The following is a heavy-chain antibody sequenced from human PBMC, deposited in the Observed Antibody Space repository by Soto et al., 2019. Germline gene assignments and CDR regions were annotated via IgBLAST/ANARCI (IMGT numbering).Heavy chain of an antibody. CDR2: ISSSSNYI. Sequence: EVQLVESGGGLVKPGGSLRLSCAASGFTFSSYSMNWVRQAPGKGLEWVSSISSSSNYIYYADSVKGRFTISRDNAKNSLYLQMNSLRAEDTAVYYCARPKWQRGGYYYYYMDVWGKGTTVTVSS. CDR3: ARPKWQRGGYYYYYMDV. V-gene: IGHV3-21*01. CDR1: GFTFSSYS. D-gene: IGHD5-12*01. J-gene: IGHJ6*03.